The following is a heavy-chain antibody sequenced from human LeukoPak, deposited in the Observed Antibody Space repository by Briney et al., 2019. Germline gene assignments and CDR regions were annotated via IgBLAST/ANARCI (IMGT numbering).Heavy chain of an antibody. Sequence: GGSERLFCTASGFTFGDYAMSWVRQAPGKGLEWVGFIRSKAYGGTTEYAASVKGRFTISRDDSKSIAYLQMNSLKTEDTAVYYCTRGGNWNYGPEKESEDSLGQGSLVTVSS. J-gene: IGHJ4*02. CDR1: GFTFGDYA. V-gene: IGHV3-49*04. D-gene: IGHD1-7*01. CDR2: IRSKAYGGTT. CDR3: TRGGNWNYGPEKESEDS.